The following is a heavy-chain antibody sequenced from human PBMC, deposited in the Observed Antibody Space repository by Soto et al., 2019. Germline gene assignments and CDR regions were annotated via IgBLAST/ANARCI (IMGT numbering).Heavy chain of an antibody. V-gene: IGHV1-18*01. D-gene: IGHD4-4*01. CDR2: VSGYNGNT. CDR3: AKADSNYAGRFSYYYMDV. J-gene: IGHJ6*03. Sequence: QVQLVQSGTEVKKPGASVKVSCKASGYTFRSYGISWVRQAPGQGLEWMGWVSGYNGNTHYSQKFQGKVTMTTDTSTSTAYMELRNLRSDDTAVYYCAKADSNYAGRFSYYYMDVWGTGTMVTVYS. CDR1: GYTFRSYG.